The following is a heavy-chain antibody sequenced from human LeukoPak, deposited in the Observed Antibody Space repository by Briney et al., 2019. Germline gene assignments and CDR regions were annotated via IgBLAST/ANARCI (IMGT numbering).Heavy chain of an antibody. V-gene: IGHV3-30*14. J-gene: IGHJ4*02. CDR2: IPYDESIM. D-gene: IGHD1/OR15-1a*01. CDR1: GFIFSNYA. CDR3: VRDNNGDY. Sequence: GGSLRLSCAASGFIFSNYAMLWVRQAPGKGLEWVAVIPYDESIMYYADFVEGRFTISRDNSKSTLYLQMNSLRLEDTAVYYCVRDNNGDYWGQGTLVTVSS.